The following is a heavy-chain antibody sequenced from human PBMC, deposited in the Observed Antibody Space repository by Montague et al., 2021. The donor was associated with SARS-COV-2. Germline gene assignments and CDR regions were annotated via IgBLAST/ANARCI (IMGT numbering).Heavy chain of an antibody. J-gene: IGHJ4*02. D-gene: IGHD2-15*01. CDR2: IYYSVXT. V-gene: IGHV4-31*11. CDR3: ARDKEMIF. CDR1: GGSISSGGYD. Sequence: TLSLTCAVSGGSISSGGYDWNWLRQHPEMGLEWIGYIYYSVXTXYNPSLRSRVTISEDTAKNQFSLKLTSVTAADTAVYYCARDKEMIFWGQGILVTVSS.